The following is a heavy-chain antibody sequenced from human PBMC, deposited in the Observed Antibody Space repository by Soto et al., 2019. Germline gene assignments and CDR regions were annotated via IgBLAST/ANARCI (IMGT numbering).Heavy chain of an antibody. V-gene: IGHV4-4*02. CDR1: GDSMTSSNW. J-gene: IGHJ4*02. Sequence: QVQLLESGPGLLKPSGTLSLTCTVSGDSMTSSNWWNWVHQPPGKGLEWIGEAHHSGRTNYNPSLKSRVTISVDRSQSHFSLQLTSVTAADTAVYYCARSEATALDYWGQGTLVTVSS. CDR3: ARSEATALDY. CDR2: AHHSGRT.